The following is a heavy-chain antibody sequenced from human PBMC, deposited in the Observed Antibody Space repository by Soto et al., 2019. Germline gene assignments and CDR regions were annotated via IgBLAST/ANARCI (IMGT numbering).Heavy chain of an antibody. CDR3: VCGYYFGDY. V-gene: IGHV3-30*03. D-gene: IGHD3-22*01. CDR2: ISSDGSNK. J-gene: IGHJ4*02. CDR1: GFTFSSYG. Sequence: QVQLVESGGGVVQPGRSLRLSCAASGFTFSSYGMQWVRQAPGKGLEWVAVISSDGSNKYYADSVKGRFTISRDNSKNTLYLQMNRLRAEDTAVYYCVCGYYFGDYWGQGTLVTVSS.